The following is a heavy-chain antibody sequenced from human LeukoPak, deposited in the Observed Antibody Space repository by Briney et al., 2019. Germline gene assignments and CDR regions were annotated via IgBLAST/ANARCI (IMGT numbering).Heavy chain of an antibody. D-gene: IGHD5-12*01. V-gene: IGHV3-23*01. CDR2: ISGSGGST. CDR3: AKVGGYDQENFDY. CDR1: GFTFSSYA. Sequence: GGSLRLSCAASGFTFSSYAMSRVRQAPGKGLEWVSAISGSGGSTYYADSVKGRFTISRDNSKNTLYLQMNSLRAEDTAVYYCAKVGGYDQENFDYWGQGTLVTVSS. J-gene: IGHJ4*02.